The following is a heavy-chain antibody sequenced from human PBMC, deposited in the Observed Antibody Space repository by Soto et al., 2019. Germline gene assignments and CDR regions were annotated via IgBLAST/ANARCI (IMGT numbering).Heavy chain of an antibody. J-gene: IGHJ4*02. V-gene: IGHV1-69*06. D-gene: IGHD6-19*01. CDR2: IIPIFGTA. CDR3: AIDHGLVAGTMYFDY. CDR1: GGTFDTFA. Sequence: QVQLVQSGAEVKKPGSSVKVSCKASGGTFDTFAISWVRQAPGQGLEWMGGIIPIFGTANYAQKFQDRVTISADKSTSTAHMELSSLRSEDTAVYYCAIDHGLVAGTMYFDYCGQGTLVTVSS.